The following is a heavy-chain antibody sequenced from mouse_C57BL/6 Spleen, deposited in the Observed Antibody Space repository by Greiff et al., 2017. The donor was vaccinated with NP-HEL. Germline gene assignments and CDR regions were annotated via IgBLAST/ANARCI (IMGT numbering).Heavy chain of an antibody. V-gene: IGHV14-1*01. CDR2: IDPEDGDT. D-gene: IGHD2-5*01. Sequence: EVQLQQSGAELVRPGASVKLSCTASGFNIKDYYMHWVKQRPEQGLEWIGRIDPEDGDTEYAPKFQGKATLTADKSSSTAYMQLSSLTSEDSAVYFCARSRTIVTLDYWGQGTTLTVSS. J-gene: IGHJ2*01. CDR1: GFNIKDYY. CDR3: ARSRTIVTLDY.